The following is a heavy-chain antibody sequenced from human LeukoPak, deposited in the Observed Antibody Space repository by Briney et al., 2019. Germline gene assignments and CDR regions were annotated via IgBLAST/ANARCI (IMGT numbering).Heavy chain of an antibody. CDR2: ISNSGSTI. D-gene: IGHD2-2*03. J-gene: IGHJ4*02. V-gene: IGHV3-48*03. Sequence: GGSLRLSCAASGFTFSSYAMSWVRQAPGKGLEWVSYISNSGSTIYYADSLKGRFIIPRDNAKNSLYLQMNSLRAEDTAVYYCASGYCSGTSCYRGSLDYWGQGTLVTVSS. CDR1: GFTFSSYA. CDR3: ASGYCSGTSCYRGSLDY.